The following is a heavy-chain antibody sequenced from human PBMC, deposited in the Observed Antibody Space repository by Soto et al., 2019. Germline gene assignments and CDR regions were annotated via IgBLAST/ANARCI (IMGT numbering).Heavy chain of an antibody. J-gene: IGHJ4*02. V-gene: IGHV3-66*01. CDR2: IYSGGSST. Sequence: HPGGSLRLSCAASGFNVISNYMSWVRQAPGKGLEWVSVIYSGGSSTYYADSVKGRFTISGDSSKNTLYLQMNSLRAEDTAVYYCAREGFDSSGYYRGLDYWGQGTLVTVSS. CDR3: AREGFDSSGYYRGLDY. CDR1: GFNVISNY. D-gene: IGHD3-22*01.